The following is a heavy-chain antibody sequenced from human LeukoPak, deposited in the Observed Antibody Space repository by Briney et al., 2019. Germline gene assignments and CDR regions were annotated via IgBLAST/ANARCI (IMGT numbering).Heavy chain of an antibody. V-gene: IGHV3-48*03. CDR3: ARELYYYGSGNYVPGFPDY. D-gene: IGHD3-10*01. CDR1: GFTFSIYE. J-gene: IGHJ4*02. CDR2: ISSSRSNTI. Sequence: PGGSLRLSCAASGFTFSIYEMNWVRQAPGKGLEWVSYISSSRSNTIYYADSVKSRFTISRDDANNSLYLQMNSLRAEDTAVYYCARELYYYGSGNYVPGFPDYWGQGTLVTVSS.